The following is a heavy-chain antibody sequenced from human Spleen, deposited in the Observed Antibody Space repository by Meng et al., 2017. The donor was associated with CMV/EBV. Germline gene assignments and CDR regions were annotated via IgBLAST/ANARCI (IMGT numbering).Heavy chain of an antibody. CDR1: GFTFNSYA. CDR3: VRDQGGESMIAVLIERFGMDV. Sequence: GESLKISCAASGFTFNSYAMNWVRQAPGKGLEWVAVISYDGSHKYTEDSVQGRLTISRDNSKNNLYLPMNSLTVEDTAVYYCVRDQGGESMIAVLIERFGMDVWGQGTTVTVSS. D-gene: IGHD3-22*01. CDR2: ISYDGSHK. J-gene: IGHJ6*02. V-gene: IGHV3-30*04.